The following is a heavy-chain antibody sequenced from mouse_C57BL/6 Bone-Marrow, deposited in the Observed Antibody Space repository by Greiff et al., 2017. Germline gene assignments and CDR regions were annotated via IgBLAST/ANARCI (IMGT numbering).Heavy chain of an antibody. V-gene: IGHV1-5*01. D-gene: IGHD2-4*01. J-gene: IGHJ4*01. CDR1: GYTFTSYW. CDR2: IYPGNSDT. CDR3: TMTGLRRKDRYAMDY. Sequence: EVQLQQSGTVLARPGASVKMSCKTSGYTFTSYWMHWVKQRPGQGLEWIGAIYPGNSDTSYNQKFKGKAKLTAVTSASTAYMELSSLTNEDSAVYSCTMTGLRRKDRYAMDYWGQGTSVTVSS.